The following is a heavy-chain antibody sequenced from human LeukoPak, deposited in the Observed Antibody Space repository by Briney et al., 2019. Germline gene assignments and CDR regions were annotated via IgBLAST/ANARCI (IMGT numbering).Heavy chain of an antibody. CDR2: ISAYNGNT. Sequence: ASVKVSCKASGYTFTSYGISWVRQAPGQGLEWMGWISAYNGNTNYXQKLXGRVTMTTDTSPSTAYMELRSLRSDDTAVYYCARSPRVNNWFDPWGQGTLVTVSS. V-gene: IGHV1-18*01. J-gene: IGHJ5*02. CDR1: GYTFTSYG. CDR3: ARSPRVNNWFDP.